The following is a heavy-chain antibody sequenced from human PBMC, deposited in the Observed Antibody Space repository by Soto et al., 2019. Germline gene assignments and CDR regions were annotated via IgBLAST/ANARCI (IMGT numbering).Heavy chain of an antibody. D-gene: IGHD3-3*01. Sequence: SETLSLTCTVSGGSISSSSYYWGWIRQPPGKGLEWIGSIYYSGSTYYNPSLKSRVTISVGTSKNQFSLKLSSVTAADTAVYYCARHREDYDFWSGYLNWLDPWGQGTLVTVSS. CDR1: GGSISSSSYY. CDR2: IYYSGST. V-gene: IGHV4-39*01. CDR3: ARHREDYDFWSGYLNWLDP. J-gene: IGHJ5*02.